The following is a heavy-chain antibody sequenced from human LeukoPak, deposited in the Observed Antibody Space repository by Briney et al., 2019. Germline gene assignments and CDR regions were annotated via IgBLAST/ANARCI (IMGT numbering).Heavy chain of an antibody. CDR1: GFTFSNYG. Sequence: GGSLRLSCAASGFTFSNYGMSWVRQAPGKGLEWVSAISGSGGSTYYADSVKGRFTISRDNSKNTLYLQMNSLRAKDTAVYYCAKDFYDSSCFDYWGQGTLVTVSS. V-gene: IGHV3-23*01. D-gene: IGHD3-22*01. J-gene: IGHJ4*02. CDR2: ISGSGGST. CDR3: AKDFYDSSCFDY.